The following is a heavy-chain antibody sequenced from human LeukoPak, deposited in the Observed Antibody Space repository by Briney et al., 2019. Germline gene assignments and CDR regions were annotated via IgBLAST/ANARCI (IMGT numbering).Heavy chain of an antibody. CDR2: ISGSGGST. Sequence: GGSLRLSCAASGFTFSSYAMSWVRQAPGKGLEWVSAISGSGGSTYYADSVKGRFTISRDNSKNTLYLQMNSLRAEDTAVYYCAKDNPIYDFWSGYFDYWGQGALVTVSS. CDR3: AKDNPIYDFWSGYFDY. CDR1: GFTFSSYA. V-gene: IGHV3-23*01. D-gene: IGHD3-3*01. J-gene: IGHJ4*02.